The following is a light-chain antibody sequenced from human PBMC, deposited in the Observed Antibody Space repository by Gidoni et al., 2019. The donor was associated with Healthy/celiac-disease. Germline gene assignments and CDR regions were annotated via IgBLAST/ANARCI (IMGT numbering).Light chain of an antibody. CDR1: QSISSY. J-gene: IGKJ4*01. CDR3: QQSYSTPPT. Sequence: DIQMTQSPASLSASVGDRVNITCRASQSISSYLTWYQQKPGKAPTLLIYAASSLQSGVHSRFSGSGSGTDFSLTISSLQPEDFAPYFCQQSYSTPPTCGGGTKVQIK. CDR2: AAS. V-gene: IGKV1-39*01.